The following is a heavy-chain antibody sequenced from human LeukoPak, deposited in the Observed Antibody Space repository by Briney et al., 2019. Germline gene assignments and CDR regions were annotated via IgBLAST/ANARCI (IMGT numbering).Heavy chain of an antibody. V-gene: IGHV4-34*01. Sequence: SETLSLTCAVYGGSFSGYYWSWIRQPPGKGLEWIGEINHSGSTNYNPSLKSRVTISVDTSKNQFSLKLSSVTAADTAVYYCACSTGRDGYNFGYWGQGALVTVSS. CDR2: INHSGST. CDR1: GGSFSGYY. J-gene: IGHJ4*02. CDR3: ACSTGRDGYNFGY. D-gene: IGHD5-24*01.